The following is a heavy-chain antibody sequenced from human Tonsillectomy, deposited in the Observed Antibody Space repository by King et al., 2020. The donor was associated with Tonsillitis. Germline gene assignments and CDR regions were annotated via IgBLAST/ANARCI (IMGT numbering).Heavy chain of an antibody. CDR1: GFTFSSYW. CDR2: INSDGSST. V-gene: IGHV3-74*01. CDR3: ARGWDDYGGNHPGGYFDL. J-gene: IGHJ2*01. D-gene: IGHD4-23*01. Sequence: VQLVESGGGLVQPGGSLRLSCAASGFTFSSYWMHWVRQAPGKGLVWVSRINSDGSSTTYADSVKGRFTISRNNAKNTLYLQMNSLRTEDTAVYYCARGWDDYGGNHPGGYFDLWGRGTLVTVSS.